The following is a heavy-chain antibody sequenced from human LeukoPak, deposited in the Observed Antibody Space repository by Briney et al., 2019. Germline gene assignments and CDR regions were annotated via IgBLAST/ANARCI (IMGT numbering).Heavy chain of an antibody. V-gene: IGHV3-7*01. CDR2: INQDGSAK. D-gene: IGHD3-16*01. J-gene: IGHJ4*02. CDR1: GFLFSNSW. Sequence: GGSLRLSCADSGFLFSNSWMAWVRQAPGRGLEWLANINQDGSAKTCVDSVKGRFTISRDNAKNSLYLQMNSLRAEDTAVYYCIRDLFDDYSLDYWGQGALVTVSS. CDR3: IRDLFDDYSLDY.